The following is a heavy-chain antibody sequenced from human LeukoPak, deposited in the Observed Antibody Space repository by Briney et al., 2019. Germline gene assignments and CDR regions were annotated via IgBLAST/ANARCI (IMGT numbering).Heavy chain of an antibody. CDR1: GNYC. D-gene: IGHD2-2*01. CDR2: INSDGSRT. Sequence: GGSLRLSCAASGNYCMHWVRQAPGRGLVWVSHINSDGSRTTYVDSVKGRFTISKDNAKNMVYLQMSNLRAEDTAVYYCVSFYETYWGRGTLVTVSS. V-gene: IGHV3-74*01. CDR3: VSFYETY. J-gene: IGHJ4*02.